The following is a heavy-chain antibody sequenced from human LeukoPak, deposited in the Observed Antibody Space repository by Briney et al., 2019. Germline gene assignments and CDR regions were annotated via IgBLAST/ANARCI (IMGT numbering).Heavy chain of an antibody. J-gene: IGHJ5*02. CDR1: GGSFSGYY. CDR3: ASRRFGELFSS. V-gene: IGHV4-34*01. D-gene: IGHD3-10*01. Sequence: SETLSLTCAVHGGSFSGYYWSWLRQPPEKGLEWIGEINHSGSTNYNPSLKSRVTISVDTSKNQFSLKLTSVTAADTAVYYCASRRFGELFSSWGQGTLVTVSS. CDR2: INHSGST.